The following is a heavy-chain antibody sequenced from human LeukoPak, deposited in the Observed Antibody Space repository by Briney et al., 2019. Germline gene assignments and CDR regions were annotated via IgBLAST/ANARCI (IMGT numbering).Heavy chain of an antibody. CDR1: GGSISSGDYY. Sequence: SQTLSLTSTVSGGSISSGDYYWSWIRQPPGKGLEWIEYIYYSGSTYYSPSLKSRVTISVDTSKNQFSLKLSSVTAADTAVYYCASRFSGYFVNWGQGTLVTVSS. J-gene: IGHJ4*02. V-gene: IGHV4-30-4*01. D-gene: IGHD3-22*01. CDR2: IYYSGST. CDR3: ASRFSGYFVN.